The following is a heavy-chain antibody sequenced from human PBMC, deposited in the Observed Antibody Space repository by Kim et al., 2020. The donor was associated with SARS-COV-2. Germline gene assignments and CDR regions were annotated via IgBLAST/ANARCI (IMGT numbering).Heavy chain of an antibody. V-gene: IGHV6-1*01. CDR2: SRWYN. Sequence: SRWYNDYAVSVQSRITINADTATNRFSLQLNSVTPEDTAVYYCTSGWAFDIWGQGTVVTVSS. J-gene: IGHJ3*02. D-gene: IGHD3-16*01. CDR3: TSGWAFDI.